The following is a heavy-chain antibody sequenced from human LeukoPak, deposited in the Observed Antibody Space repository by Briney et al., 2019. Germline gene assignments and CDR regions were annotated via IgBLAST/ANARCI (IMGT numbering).Heavy chain of an antibody. J-gene: IGHJ4*02. D-gene: IGHD3-22*01. CDR1: GFTFSSYS. Sequence: GRSLRLSCAASGFTFSSYSMNWVRQAPGKGLEWVSYISSSSSTIYYADSVKGRFTISRDNAKNSLYLQMNSLRAEDTAVYYCARPTRYYDSSGYSSPVFDYWGQGTLVTVSS. V-gene: IGHV3-48*04. CDR3: ARPTRYYDSSGYSSPVFDY. CDR2: ISSSSSTI.